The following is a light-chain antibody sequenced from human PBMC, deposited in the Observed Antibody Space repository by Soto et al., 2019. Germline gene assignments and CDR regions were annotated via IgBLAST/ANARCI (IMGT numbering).Light chain of an antibody. CDR1: QSISSY. CDR3: QQSYGSMA. Sequence: DIPMTQSPSSLSASVGDRVTITCRASQSISSYLNWYQQKRGKAPKLLIYAASSLQSGVPSRFSGRGSGTDFTLTISNLQPEDFATYYCQQSYGSMAFGPGTKVDIK. J-gene: IGKJ3*01. CDR2: AAS. V-gene: IGKV1-39*01.